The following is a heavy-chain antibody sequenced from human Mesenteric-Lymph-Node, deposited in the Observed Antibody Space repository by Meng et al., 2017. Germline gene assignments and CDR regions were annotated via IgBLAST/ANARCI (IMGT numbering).Heavy chain of an antibody. CDR3: ARAGGARRFIAVAGIKGNWFDP. CDR1: GFTFSSYW. V-gene: IGHV3-7*01. Sequence: GGSLRLSCAASGFTFSSYWMSWVRQAPGKGLEWVANIKQDGSEKYYVDSVKGRFTISRDNAKNSLYLQMNSLRAEDTAVYYCARAGGARRFIAVAGIKGNWFDPWGQGTLVTVSS. D-gene: IGHD6-19*01. J-gene: IGHJ5*02. CDR2: IKQDGSEK.